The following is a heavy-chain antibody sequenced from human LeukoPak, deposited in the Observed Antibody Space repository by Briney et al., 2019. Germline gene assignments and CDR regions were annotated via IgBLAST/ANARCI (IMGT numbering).Heavy chain of an antibody. CDR1: GDSISSYY. CDR2: IYYSGST. CDR3: ASYGSGSYFWYFDL. D-gene: IGHD3-10*01. J-gene: IGHJ2*01. Sequence: SETLSLTCTVSGDSISSYYWSWLRQPPGKGLEWIGYIYYSGSTNYNPSLKSRVTMSVDTSKNQFSLKLSSVTAADTAVYYCASYGSGSYFWYFDLWGRGTLVTVSS. V-gene: IGHV4-59*08.